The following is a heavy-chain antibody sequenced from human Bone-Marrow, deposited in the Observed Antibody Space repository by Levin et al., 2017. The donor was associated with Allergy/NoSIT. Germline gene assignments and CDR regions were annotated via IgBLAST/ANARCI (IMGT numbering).Heavy chain of an antibody. D-gene: IGHD3-10*01. V-gene: IGHV3-48*01. J-gene: IGHJ4*02. CDR1: GFSFSAYS. CDR2: VDGHGTRI. Sequence: GGSLRLSCAVSGFSFSAYSMNWVRQAPGKGLEWLAYVDGHGTRIFYADSAKGRFTISRDNAQNSLYLQMNSLKAEDSGTYYCVRDLEGYRGVIRFDFWGQGTLVTVSS. CDR3: VRDLEGYRGVIRFDF.